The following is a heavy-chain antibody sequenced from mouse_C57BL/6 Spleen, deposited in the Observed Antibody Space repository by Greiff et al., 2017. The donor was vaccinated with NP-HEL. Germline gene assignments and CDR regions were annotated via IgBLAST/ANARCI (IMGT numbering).Heavy chain of an antibody. Sequence: DVKLVESGGGLVKPGGSLKLSCAASGFTFSDYGMHWVRQAPEKGLEWVAYISSGSSTIYYADTVKGRFTISRDNAKNTLFLQMTSLRSEDTAMYYCARDYGSSYALDYWGQGTTLTVSS. J-gene: IGHJ2*01. CDR3: ARDYGSSYALDY. D-gene: IGHD1-1*01. V-gene: IGHV5-17*01. CDR1: GFTFSDYG. CDR2: ISSGSSTI.